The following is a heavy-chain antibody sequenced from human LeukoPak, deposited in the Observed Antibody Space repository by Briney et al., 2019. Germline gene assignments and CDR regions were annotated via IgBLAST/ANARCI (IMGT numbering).Heavy chain of an antibody. J-gene: IGHJ4*02. V-gene: IGHV4-59*08. CDR3: ARRGRGTGNGTGFFDY. Sequence: SETLSLTCTVSGGSISSYYWSWIRQPPGKGLEWIGYIYYSGSTNYNPSLQSRVTISLDTSKKQFSLKLSSVTAADTAVYYCARRGRGTGNGTGFFDYWGQGSLVTVSS. D-gene: IGHD2-8*02. CDR2: IYYSGST. CDR1: GGSISSYY.